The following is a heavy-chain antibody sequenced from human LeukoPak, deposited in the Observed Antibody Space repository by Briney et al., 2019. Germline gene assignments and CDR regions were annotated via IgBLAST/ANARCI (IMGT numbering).Heavy chain of an antibody. CDR3: ARGVAPRFDF. CDR1: GDSVSNTSAT. V-gene: IGHV6-1*01. Sequence: SQTLSLTFVISGDSVSNTSATWSWIRHSPSRGLEWLGRTYYRSNWYSEYAVSVTSRITISADASNNQFSLQLNSVRPDDTAIYYCARGVAPRFDFWGQGTLITVSS. CDR2: TYYRSNWYS. J-gene: IGHJ4*02.